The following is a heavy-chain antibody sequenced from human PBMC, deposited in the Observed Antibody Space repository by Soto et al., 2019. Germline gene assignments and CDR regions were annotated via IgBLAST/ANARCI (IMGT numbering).Heavy chain of an antibody. Sequence: QVQLVESGGGVVQPGRSLRLSCAASGFTFSSYAMHWVRQAPGKGLEWVAVISYDGSNKYYADSVKGRFTISRDNSKNTLYLQMNSLRAEDTAVYYCARVSRAGERYSYGPDYWGQGTLVTVSS. D-gene: IGHD5-18*01. CDR2: ISYDGSNK. V-gene: IGHV3-30-3*01. J-gene: IGHJ4*02. CDR1: GFTFSSYA. CDR3: ARVSRAGERYSYGPDY.